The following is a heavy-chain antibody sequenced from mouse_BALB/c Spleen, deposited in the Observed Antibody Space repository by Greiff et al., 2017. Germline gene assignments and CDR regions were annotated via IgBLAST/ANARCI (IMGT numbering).Heavy chain of an antibody. D-gene: IGHD2-10*02. J-gene: IGHJ3*01. Sequence: VQRVESGPGLVAPSQSLSITCTVSGFSLTSYGVHWVRQPPGKGLEWLGVIWAGGSTNYNSALMSRLSISKDNSKSQVFLKMNSLQTDDTAMYYCALYGNYWFAYWGQGTLVTVSA. CDR3: ALYGNYWFAY. CDR2: IWAGGST. V-gene: IGHV2-9*02. CDR1: GFSLTSYG.